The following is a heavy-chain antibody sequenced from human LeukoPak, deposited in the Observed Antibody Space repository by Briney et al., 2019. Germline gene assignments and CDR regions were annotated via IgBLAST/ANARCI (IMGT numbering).Heavy chain of an antibody. Sequence: GGSLGLSCAASGFTFSSYSMNWVRQAPGKGLEWVSSISSSSSYIYYADSVKGRFTISRDNAKNSLYLQMNSLRAEDTAVYYCARAQQLVRTYNWFDPWGQGTLVTVSS. CDR3: ARAQQLVRTYNWFDP. V-gene: IGHV3-21*01. D-gene: IGHD6-13*01. J-gene: IGHJ5*02. CDR2: ISSSSSYI. CDR1: GFTFSSYS.